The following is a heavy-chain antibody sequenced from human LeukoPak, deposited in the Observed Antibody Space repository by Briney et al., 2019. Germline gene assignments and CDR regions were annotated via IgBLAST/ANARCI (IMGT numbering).Heavy chain of an antibody. Sequence: SETLSLTCAVYGGSFSGYYWSWIRQPPGKGLEWIGEINHSGSTNYNPSLKSRVTISVDTSKNQFSLKLSSVTAADTAVYYCARGSMRAAAGTGHWGQGTLVTVSS. CDR1: GGSFSGYY. V-gene: IGHV4-34*01. CDR2: INHSGST. CDR3: ARGSMRAAAGTGH. D-gene: IGHD6-13*01. J-gene: IGHJ4*02.